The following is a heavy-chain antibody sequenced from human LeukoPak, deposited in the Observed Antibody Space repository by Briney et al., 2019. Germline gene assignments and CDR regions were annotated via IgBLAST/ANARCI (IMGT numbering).Heavy chain of an antibody. V-gene: IGHV3-30*04. Sequence: GGSLRLSCAASGFAFSSYAMHWVRQAPGRGLEWVAVISYDGSNKYYADSVKGRFTISRDNSKNTLYLQMNSLRAEDTAVYYCARSGSYSVSWGVLDYWGQGTLVTVSS. CDR2: ISYDGSNK. CDR1: GFAFSSYA. CDR3: ARSGSYSVSWGVLDY. J-gene: IGHJ4*02. D-gene: IGHD1-26*01.